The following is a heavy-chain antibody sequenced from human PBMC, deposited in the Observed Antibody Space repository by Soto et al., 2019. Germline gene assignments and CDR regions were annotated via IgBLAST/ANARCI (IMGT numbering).Heavy chain of an antibody. CDR3: ARGLTMGQLPSHFDH. Sequence: SETLSLTCTVSGGSVSNDNFYWSCIRQPPGKGLEWIGYVHSSGITNYNPSFKRRVTISVDTSRNQFSLRLSSVTAADTAVYYCARGLTMGQLPSHFDHWGQGTLVTVSS. CDR2: VHSSGIT. J-gene: IGHJ5*02. CDR1: GGSVSNDNFY. D-gene: IGHD3-16*01. V-gene: IGHV4-61*01.